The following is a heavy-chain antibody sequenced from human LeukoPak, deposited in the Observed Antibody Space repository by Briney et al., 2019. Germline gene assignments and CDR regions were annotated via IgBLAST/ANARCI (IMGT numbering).Heavy chain of an antibody. CDR1: GGSFSGFY. V-gene: IGHV4-34*01. CDR3: ARGGYYDSSGYSAAGYFQQ. CDR2: INHSGST. Sequence: SETLSLTCAVYGGSFSGFYWSWIRQTPGKGLEWIGEINHSGSTNYNPSLKSRVTISVDTSKNQFSLKLSSVTAADTAVYFCARGGYYDSSGYSAAGYFQQWGQGTLVTVSS. D-gene: IGHD3-22*01. J-gene: IGHJ1*01.